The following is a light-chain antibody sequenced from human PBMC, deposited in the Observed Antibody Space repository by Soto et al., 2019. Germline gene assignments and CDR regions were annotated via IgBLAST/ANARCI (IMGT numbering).Light chain of an antibody. CDR2: GAS. Sequence: EIVLTQSPGTLSLSPGERATLSCGASQGVTSNYLAWYQQKPGQAPRLLIFGASIRVTGIPDRFIGSGSGTDFTLTISRLEPEDFAVYYCQHYVTSLTAFGQGTKVEVK. CDR3: QHYVTSLTA. V-gene: IGKV3-20*01. CDR1: QGVTSNY. J-gene: IGKJ1*01.